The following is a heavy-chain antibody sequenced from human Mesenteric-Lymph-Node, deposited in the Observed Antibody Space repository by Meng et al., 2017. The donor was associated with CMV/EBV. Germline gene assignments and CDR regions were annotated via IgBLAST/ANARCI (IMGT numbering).Heavy chain of an antibody. J-gene: IGHJ3*02. Sequence: GGSLRLSCAASGFTVTSNYMNWVRQAPGKGLEWVSVIYSGGYTYYADSVKGRFTLSRDNSKNTLYLQMNSLRAEDTAVYYCAREGDYSNFGVDDAFDIWGQGTMVTVSS. CDR3: AREGDYSNFGVDDAFDI. CDR1: GFTVTSNY. V-gene: IGHV3-66*02. CDR2: IYSGGYT. D-gene: IGHD4-11*01.